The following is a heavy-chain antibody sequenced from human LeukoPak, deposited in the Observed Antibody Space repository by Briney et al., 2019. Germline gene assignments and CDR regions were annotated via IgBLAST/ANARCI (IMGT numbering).Heavy chain of an antibody. D-gene: IGHD6-6*01. CDR1: GFTFRNHG. CDR3: ARDTASRRLDY. V-gene: IGHV3-33*01. CDR2: IWYDGSNE. Sequence: GRSLRLSCAASGFTFRNHGMHWVPQVPGKGLEWVAVIWYDGSNEYYADSVKGRFTVSRDNSKNTLNLEMDSLRAEDTAVYYCARDTASRRLDYWGQGTLVTVSS. J-gene: IGHJ4*02.